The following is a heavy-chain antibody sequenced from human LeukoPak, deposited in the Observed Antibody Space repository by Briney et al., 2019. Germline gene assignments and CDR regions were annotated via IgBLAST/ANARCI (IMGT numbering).Heavy chain of an antibody. CDR2: IKDDGSER. CDR1: GFTFNTYW. V-gene: IGHV3-7*01. Sequence: GGSLRLSCAASGFTFNTYWMSWVRQAPGKGLEWVANIKDDGSERYYVDSVKGRFSISRDNAKSSLYLQVNSLRAEDTAVYYCARDDRGYYYDRSGHNRIFYFYALDVWGQGTTVTVSS. CDR3: ARDDRGYYYDRSGHNRIFYFYALDV. D-gene: IGHD3-22*01. J-gene: IGHJ6*02.